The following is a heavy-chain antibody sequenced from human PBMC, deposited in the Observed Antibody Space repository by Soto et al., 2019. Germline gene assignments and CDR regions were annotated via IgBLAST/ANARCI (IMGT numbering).Heavy chain of an antibody. V-gene: IGHV5-51*01. CDR1: GYSFTSYW. Sequence: EVQLVQSGAEVKKPGESLKISCKGSGYSFTSYWIGWVRQMPGKGLEWMGIIYPGDSHTRYSPSFEGQVTISADKSISTAYLQWSSLKASDTAMYYCAREAGDCSGGSCYSRWFDPWGQGTLVTVSS. D-gene: IGHD2-15*01. J-gene: IGHJ5*02. CDR3: AREAGDCSGGSCYSRWFDP. CDR2: IYPGDSHT.